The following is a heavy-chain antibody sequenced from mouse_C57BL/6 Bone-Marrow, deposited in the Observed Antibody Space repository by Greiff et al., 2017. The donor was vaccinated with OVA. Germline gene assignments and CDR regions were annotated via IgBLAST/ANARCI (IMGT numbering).Heavy chain of an antibody. J-gene: IGHJ3*01. CDR3: ARRAYYGSPWFAY. Sequence: QVQLKESGPELVKPGASVKLSCKASGYTFTSYDINWVKQRPGQGLEWIGWIYPRDGSTKYNEKFKGKATLTVDTSSSTAYMELHSLTSEDSAVYFCARRAYYGSPWFAYWGQGTLVTVSA. CDR1: GYTFTSYD. D-gene: IGHD1-1*01. CDR2: IYPRDGST. V-gene: IGHV1-85*01.